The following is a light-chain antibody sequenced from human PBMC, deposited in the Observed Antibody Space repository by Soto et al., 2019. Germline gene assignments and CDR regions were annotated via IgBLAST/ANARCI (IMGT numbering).Light chain of an antibody. CDR2: AAS. CDR3: HQRQSWPRT. CDR1: RSVSSSY. V-gene: IGKV3D-20*02. J-gene: IGKJ1*01. Sequence: EIVLTQTPGTLALSPGERATRSCRASRSVSSSYLVWHQQKPGQAPRLLIYAASRRATGIPDRFSGSGSGTDFTLTISRLEPEDFALYYCHQRQSWPRTFGQGTKVDIK.